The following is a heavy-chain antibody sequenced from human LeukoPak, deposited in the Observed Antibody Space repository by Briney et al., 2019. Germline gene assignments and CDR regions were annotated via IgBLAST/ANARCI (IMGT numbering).Heavy chain of an antibody. V-gene: IGHV3-66*02. D-gene: IGHD3-22*01. CDR2: IYSGGST. CDR1: GFTVSSNY. J-gene: IGHJ5*02. Sequence: GGSLRLSCAASGFTVSSNYMSWVRQAPGKGLEWVSVIYSGGSTYYADSVKGRFTISRDNSKNTLYLQMNSLRAEDTAVYYCARGAHYYDSSGLNWFDPWGQGTLVTVSS. CDR3: ARGAHYYDSSGLNWFDP.